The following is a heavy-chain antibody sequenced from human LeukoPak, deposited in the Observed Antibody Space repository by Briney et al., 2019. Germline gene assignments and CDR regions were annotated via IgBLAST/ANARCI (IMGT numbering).Heavy chain of an antibody. V-gene: IGHV4-39*07. CDR3: ARDEDAFDL. Sequence: PSETLSLTCTVSGGSISSSSYYWSWIRQPPGKGLEWIGEINHSGSTNYNPSLKSRVTISVDTSKNQFSLKLSSVTAADTAVYYCARDEDAFDLWGQGTMVSVSS. CDR2: INHSGST. J-gene: IGHJ3*01. CDR1: GGSISSSSYY.